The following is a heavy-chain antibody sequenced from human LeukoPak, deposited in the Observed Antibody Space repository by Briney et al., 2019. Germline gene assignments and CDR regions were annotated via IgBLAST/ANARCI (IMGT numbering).Heavy chain of an antibody. D-gene: IGHD1-26*01. CDR2: ISYDESYR. V-gene: IGHV3-30-3*01. CDR1: GLTFSSYA. CDR3: ARVQWELLYPDY. Sequence: PGRSLRLSCAASGLTFSSYAMHWVRQAPGKGLEWVALISYDESYRYYVDSVKGRFTISRDNSKNTLYLQMNSLRTDDTAVYYCARVQWELLYPDYWGQGTLVTVSS. J-gene: IGHJ4*02.